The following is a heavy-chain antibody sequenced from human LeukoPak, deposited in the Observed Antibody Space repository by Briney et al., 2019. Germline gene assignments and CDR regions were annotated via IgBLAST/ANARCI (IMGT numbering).Heavy chain of an antibody. CDR3: AADSLLRGQFDY. J-gene: IGHJ4*02. V-gene: IGHV1-58*02. D-gene: IGHD4-17*01. CDR2: IGVCSGNT. Sequence: ASVKVSCKAFGFTFTSSAMTWVPESGRHRLECLGWIGVCSGNTNYTQKFQERVTITRDMSTSTAYMELSSLRSEDTAVYYCAADSLLRGQFDYWGQGTLVTVSS. CDR1: GFTFTSSA.